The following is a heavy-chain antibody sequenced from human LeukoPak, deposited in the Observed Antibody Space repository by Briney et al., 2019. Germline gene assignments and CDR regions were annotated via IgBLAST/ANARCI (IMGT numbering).Heavy chain of an antibody. Sequence: GGSLRLSCAASGFTFTIYWMSWVRQARGKGLEGVANIKQDGSDKYCVDSVKGRFTISRHNAKNSLYLQMNSLRGEDTAVYYCGRDSRGYSNGVIWGQGTMVTVSS. CDR1: GFTFTIYW. D-gene: IGHD5-18*01. CDR3: GRDSRGYSNGVI. V-gene: IGHV3-7*01. J-gene: IGHJ3*02. CDR2: IKQDGSDK.